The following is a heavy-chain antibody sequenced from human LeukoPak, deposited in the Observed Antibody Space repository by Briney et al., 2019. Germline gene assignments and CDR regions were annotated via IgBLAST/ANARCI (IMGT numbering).Heavy chain of an antibody. CDR3: AREERGDY. J-gene: IGHJ4*02. V-gene: IGHV3-48*03. CDR1: GFTFSIYE. Sequence: PGGSLRLSFAAAGFTFSIYEMNWVRQAPGKGLEWVSYISSIGTTIYYADSVKGRFTISRDNAKNSLYLQMNSLRAEDTAVYYCAREERGDYWGQGTLVTVSS. CDR2: ISSIGTTI.